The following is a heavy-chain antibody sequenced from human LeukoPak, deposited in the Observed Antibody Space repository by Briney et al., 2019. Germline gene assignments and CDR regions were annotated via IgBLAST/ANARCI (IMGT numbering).Heavy chain of an antibody. CDR3: ARDGFWSGFYYFDY. V-gene: IGHV1-2*02. CDR1: GYTFTGYY. D-gene: IGHD3-3*01. Sequence: ASVKVSCKASGYTFTGYYMHWVRQAPGQGLEWMGWINPNSGGTNYAQKFQGRVTMTRDTSISTAYMELSRLRSDDTAVYYCARDGFWSGFYYFDYWGQGTLVTVSS. CDR2: INPNSGGT. J-gene: IGHJ4*02.